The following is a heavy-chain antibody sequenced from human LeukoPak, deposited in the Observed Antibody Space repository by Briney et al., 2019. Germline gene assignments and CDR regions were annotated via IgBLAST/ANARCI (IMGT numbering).Heavy chain of an antibody. Sequence: GGPLRLSCSASGFTFSTYWMSWVRQAPGKGLEWVANMRRDGNEIYYLDSVRGRFTISRDNAKNSLYLQMNSLRAEDTAVFYCARDQYDTWSRRGNFDSWGQGTLVIVSS. CDR1: GFTFSTYW. V-gene: IGHV3-7*03. CDR2: MRRDGNEI. CDR3: ARDQYDTWSRRGNFDS. D-gene: IGHD3-3*01. J-gene: IGHJ4*02.